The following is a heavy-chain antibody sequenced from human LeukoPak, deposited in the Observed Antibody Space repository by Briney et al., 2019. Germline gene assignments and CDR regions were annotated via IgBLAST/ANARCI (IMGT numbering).Heavy chain of an antibody. Sequence: GGSLRLSCAASGFTFSSYSMNWVRQAPGKGLEWVSSISSSSSYIYYADSVKGRFTISRDNAKNSLYLQMDSLRAEDTAVYYCARVEQLVLNYWGQGTLVTVSS. J-gene: IGHJ4*02. D-gene: IGHD6-13*01. CDR1: GFTFSSYS. CDR3: ARVEQLVLNY. CDR2: ISSSSSYI. V-gene: IGHV3-21*01.